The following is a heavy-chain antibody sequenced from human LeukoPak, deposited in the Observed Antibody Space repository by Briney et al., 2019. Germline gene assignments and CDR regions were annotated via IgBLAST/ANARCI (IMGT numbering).Heavy chain of an antibody. J-gene: IGHJ4*02. Sequence: PGGSLRLSCAASGFTFSSYGMHWVRQAPGKGLEWVAFIRYDGSNKYYADFVKGRFTIFRDNSKNTLYLQMNSLRAEDTAVYYCAISVAVAGPPVDYWGQGTLVTVSS. D-gene: IGHD6-19*01. CDR1: GFTFSSYG. CDR3: AISVAVAGPPVDY. CDR2: IRYDGSNK. V-gene: IGHV3-30*02.